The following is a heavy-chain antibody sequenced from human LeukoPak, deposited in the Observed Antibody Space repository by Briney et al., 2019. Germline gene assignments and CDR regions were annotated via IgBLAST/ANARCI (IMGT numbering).Heavy chain of an antibody. CDR1: GFTFSSYA. D-gene: IGHD3-3*01. V-gene: IGHV3-30-3*01. J-gene: IGHJ4*02. CDR2: ISYDGSNK. Sequence: RSGGSLRLSCAASGFTFSSYAMHWVRQAPGKGLEWVAVISYDGSNKYYADSVKGRFTISRDNAKNSLYLQMNSLRVDDTAVYYCARGHRAWSYWGQGTLVTVSS. CDR3: ARGHRAWSY.